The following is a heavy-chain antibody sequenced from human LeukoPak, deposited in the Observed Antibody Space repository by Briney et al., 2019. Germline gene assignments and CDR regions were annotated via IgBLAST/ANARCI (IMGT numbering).Heavy chain of an antibody. J-gene: IGHJ5*02. CDR3: AKTGRPNNSGWYRWFDP. Sequence: SETLSLTCTVSGDSISTYYWSWIRQPPGKGLGWIGCICNSGGTNYNPSLKSRVTISVDTSKNQFSLNLSSVTAADTAVYYCAKTGRPNNSGWYRWFDPWGQGTLVTVSS. D-gene: IGHD6-19*01. CDR2: ICNSGGT. V-gene: IGHV4-4*09. CDR1: GDSISTYY.